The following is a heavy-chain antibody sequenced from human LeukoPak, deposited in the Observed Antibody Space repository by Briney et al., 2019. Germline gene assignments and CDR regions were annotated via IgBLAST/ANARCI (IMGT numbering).Heavy chain of an antibody. V-gene: IGHV3-7*03. Sequence: PGGSLRLSCAASGFTFSSYWMSWVRQAPGKGLEWVANIKQDGSEKYYVDSVKGRFTISRDNAKSSLYLQMNSLRAEDTAVYYCARVGYYDSSGYYYQYWGREPWSPSLQ. CDR2: IKQDGSEK. J-gene: IGHJ1*01. D-gene: IGHD3-22*01. CDR3: ARVGYYDSSGYYYQY. CDR1: GFTFSSYW.